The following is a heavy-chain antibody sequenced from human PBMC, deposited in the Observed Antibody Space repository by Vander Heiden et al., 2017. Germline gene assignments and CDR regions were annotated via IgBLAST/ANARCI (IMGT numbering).Heavy chain of an antibody. CDR1: GFIFSCAS. V-gene: IGHV3-15*01. J-gene: IGHJ4*02. Sequence: EVQLVESGGGSVKPGGSLRLSCATSGFIFSCASFSWVRQAPGKGLEWVGHIKSRTDGGTIEYAAPVKGRFTISRDESKNTLYLQMNSLKSDDTGVYYCTTHRGYTYGARFDYWGQGALVTVSS. CDR3: TTHRGYTYGARFDY. D-gene: IGHD5-18*01. CDR2: IKSRTDGGTI.